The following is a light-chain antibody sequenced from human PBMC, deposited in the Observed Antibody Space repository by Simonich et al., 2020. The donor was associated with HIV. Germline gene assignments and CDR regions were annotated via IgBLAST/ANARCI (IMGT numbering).Light chain of an antibody. V-gene: IGLV4-69*01. Sequence: QLVLTQSPSASASLGASVKLTCTLSSGHGSYAIAWHQQQPEKGPRYLMKVNSDGSHSEGDGIPDRFSGSSSGAERYLTISSLQSEDEADYYCQTWGTGIRVFGGGTKLTVL. CDR3: QTWGTGIRV. CDR1: SGHGSYA. J-gene: IGLJ3*02. CDR2: VNSDGSH.